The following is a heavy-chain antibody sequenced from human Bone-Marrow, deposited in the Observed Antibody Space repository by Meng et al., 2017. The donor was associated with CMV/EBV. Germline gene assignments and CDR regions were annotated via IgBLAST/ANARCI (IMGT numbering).Heavy chain of an antibody. D-gene: IGHD1-26*01. CDR2: IRSQAYGGTT. V-gene: IGHV3-49*04. CDR3: TRDRLLREAGGGIHDY. Sequence: GESLKISCAASGFTVSSNYMNWVRQAPGKGLEWVGFIRSQAYGGTTEYAASVQGRFTISRDDSKSIAYLQMNSLKTEDTAVYYCTRDRLLREAGGGIHDYWGQGTLVTFSS. CDR1: GFTVSSNY. J-gene: IGHJ4*02.